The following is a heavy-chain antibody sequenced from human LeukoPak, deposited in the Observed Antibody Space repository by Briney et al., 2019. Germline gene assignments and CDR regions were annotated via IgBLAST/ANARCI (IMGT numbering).Heavy chain of an antibody. J-gene: IGHJ4*02. V-gene: IGHV4-34*01. CDR1: GGSFSGYY. CDR3: ARRRHYVWGSYRYTGYYFDC. Sequence: SETLSLTCAVYGGSFSGYYWSWIRQPPGKGLERIGEINHSGSTNYNPSLKSRVTISVDTSKNQFSLKLSSVTAADTAVYYCARRRHYVWGSYRYTGYYFDCWGQGTLVTVSS. D-gene: IGHD3-16*02. CDR2: INHSGST.